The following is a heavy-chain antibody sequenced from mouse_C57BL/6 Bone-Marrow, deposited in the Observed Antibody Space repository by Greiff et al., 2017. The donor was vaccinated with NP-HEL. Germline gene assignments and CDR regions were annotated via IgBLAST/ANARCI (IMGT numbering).Heavy chain of an antibody. CDR2: IYPRDGST. V-gene: IGHV1-78*01. CDR1: GYTFTDHT. CDR3: ARGSNYGYYAMDY. D-gene: IGHD2-5*01. Sequence: VQLVESDAELVKPGASVKISCKVSGYTFTDHTIHWMKQRPEQGLEWIGYIYPRDGSTKYNEKFKGKATLTADKSSSTAYMQLNSLTSEDSAVYFCARGSNYGYYAMDYWGQGTSVTVSS. J-gene: IGHJ4*01.